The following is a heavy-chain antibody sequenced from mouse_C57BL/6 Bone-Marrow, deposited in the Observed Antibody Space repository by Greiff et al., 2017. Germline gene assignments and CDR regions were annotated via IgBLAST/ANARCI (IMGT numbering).Heavy chain of an antibody. D-gene: IGHD1-1*01. CDR1: GYAFSSSW. Sequence: QVQLKESGPELVKPGASVTLSCKASGYAFSSSWMNWVKQRPGQGLEWIGRIYPGAGGTNYNGKFKGKATLTADKSSSTAYMQLSSLTSEDSAVYVCERYNGYLYYSSMDYWGQGTSVTVSA. V-gene: IGHV1-82*01. CDR3: ERYNGYLYYSSMDY. CDR2: IYPGAGGT. J-gene: IGHJ4*01.